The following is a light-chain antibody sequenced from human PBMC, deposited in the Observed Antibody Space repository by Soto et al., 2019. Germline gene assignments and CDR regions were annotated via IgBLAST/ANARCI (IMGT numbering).Light chain of an antibody. J-gene: IGLJ2*01. CDR1: SGDVGAFNS. CDR3: SSYTGINTLV. Sequence: QSALTQSASVSGSPGQSIAISCTGTSGDVGAFNSVSWYQQHSGKAPKLIIYDVSDRPSGVSNRFSGSKSSNTASLTISGLQADDEADYYCSSYTGINTLVFGGGTKLTVL. V-gene: IGLV2-14*03. CDR2: DVS.